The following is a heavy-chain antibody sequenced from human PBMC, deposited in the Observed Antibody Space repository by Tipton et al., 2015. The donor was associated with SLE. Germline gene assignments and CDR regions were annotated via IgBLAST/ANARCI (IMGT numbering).Heavy chain of an antibody. V-gene: IGHV4-59*08. Sequence: TLSLTCTVSGGSISSYYWSWIRQPPGKGLEWIGYIYYSGRTNYNPSLKSRVTISVDTSKNQFSLKLSSVTAADTAVYYCAGMYYYGSGSSGPPRHWGQGTLVTVSS. CDR2: IYYSGRT. J-gene: IGHJ4*02. D-gene: IGHD3-10*01. CDR3: AGMYYYGSGSSGPPRH. CDR1: GGSISSYY.